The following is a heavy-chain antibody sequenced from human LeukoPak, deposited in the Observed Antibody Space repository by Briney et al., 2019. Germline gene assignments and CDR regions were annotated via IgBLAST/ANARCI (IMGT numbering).Heavy chain of an antibody. CDR2: INPSGGST. D-gene: IGHD3-16*01. V-gene: IGHV1-46*01. J-gene: IGHJ3*02. CDR1: GYTFTSYY. CDR3: ARDLSALGGWRNAFDI. Sequence: ASVKVSCKASGYTFTSYYMHWVRQAPGQGLEWMGIINPSGGSTSYAQKFQGRVTMTRGTSTSTVYMELSSLRSEDTAVYYCARDLSALGGWRNAFDIWGQGTMVTVSS.